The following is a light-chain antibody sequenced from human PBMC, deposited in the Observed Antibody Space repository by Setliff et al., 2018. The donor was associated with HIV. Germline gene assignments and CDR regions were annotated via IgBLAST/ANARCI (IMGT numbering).Light chain of an antibody. Sequence: QSALTQPASVSGSPGQSITISCTGTSSDIGAYNYVSWYQQHPGKAPKVMIYDVRKRPSGGSNRFSGSKSGNTASLTISGLQAEDGAAYYCSSYVNINTLVFGTGTKVTVL. V-gene: IGLV2-14*03. J-gene: IGLJ1*01. CDR1: SSDIGAYNY. CDR3: SSYVNINTLV. CDR2: DVR.